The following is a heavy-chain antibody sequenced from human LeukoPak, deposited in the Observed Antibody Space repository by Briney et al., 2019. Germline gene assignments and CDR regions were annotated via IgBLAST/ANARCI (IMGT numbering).Heavy chain of an antibody. Sequence: ASVKVSCKASGYTFTSYYIHWVRQAPGQGLEWMGIINPSGGITSYAQKFQGRVTMTRDTSTSTVYMELSSLRSDDTAVYYCARTGMCSGGSCYDLFFDYWGQGTLVTVSS. CDR1: GYTFTSYY. J-gene: IGHJ4*02. CDR2: INPSGGIT. CDR3: ARTGMCSGGSCYDLFFDY. V-gene: IGHV1-46*01. D-gene: IGHD2-15*01.